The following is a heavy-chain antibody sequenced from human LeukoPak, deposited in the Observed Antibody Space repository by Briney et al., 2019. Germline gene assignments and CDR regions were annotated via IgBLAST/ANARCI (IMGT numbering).Heavy chain of an antibody. CDR3: ARAPYSSSWYVRNLNFDY. D-gene: IGHD6-13*01. CDR2: IYHSGST. CDR1: GYSISSGYY. V-gene: IGHV4-38-2*02. J-gene: IGHJ4*02. Sequence: SETLSLTCTVSGYSISSGYYWGWIRQPPGKGLEWIGSIYHSGSTNYNPSLKSRVTISVDTSKNQFSLKLSSVTAADTAVYYCARAPYSSSWYVRNLNFDYWGQGTLVTVSS.